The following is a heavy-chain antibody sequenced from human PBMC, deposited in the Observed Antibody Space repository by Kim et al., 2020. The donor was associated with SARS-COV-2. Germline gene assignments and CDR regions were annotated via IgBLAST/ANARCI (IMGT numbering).Heavy chain of an antibody. CDR2: FDPEDAET. CDR1: GYTLIELS. V-gene: IGHV1-24*01. D-gene: IGHD4-17*01. CDR3: ASSPPLRYGVRDYYYGMDV. Sequence: ASVKVFCKVSGYTLIELSMHWARQAPGTGLEWMGGFDPEDAETIYAQRIQGRVTMTEDTSTDTAYMELSSLRSEDTAVYYFASSPPLRYGVRDYYYGMDV. J-gene: IGHJ6*01.